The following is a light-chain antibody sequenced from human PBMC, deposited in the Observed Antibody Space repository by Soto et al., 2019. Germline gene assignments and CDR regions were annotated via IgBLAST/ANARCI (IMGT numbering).Light chain of an antibody. CDR3: SSHGGSNNFYV. CDR1: SSDVGAYNY. J-gene: IGLJ1*01. Sequence: QSVLTQPPSASGSPGQSVTISCIGTSSDVGAYNYVSWYQQHPGKVPKLMIYEVSKRPSGVPDRFSASKSGNTVSLTVSGLQAEDEADYYCSSHGGSNNFYVFGTGTKVTVL. CDR2: EVS. V-gene: IGLV2-8*01.